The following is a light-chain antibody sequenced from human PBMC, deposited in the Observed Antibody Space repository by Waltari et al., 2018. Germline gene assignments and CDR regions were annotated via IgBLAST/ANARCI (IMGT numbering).Light chain of an antibody. CDR2: GAS. CDR3: QQYSNWPPVT. J-gene: IGKJ4*01. Sequence: EIVLTQSPATLSVSPGERVTVSCWASQTISKSVAWYQQKPGQPPRLLFYGASTRATGIPARFSGSGSGAEFTLTISSLQSEDFAVYYCQQYSNWPPVTFGGGTRVEIK. V-gene: IGKV3-15*01. CDR1: QTISKS.